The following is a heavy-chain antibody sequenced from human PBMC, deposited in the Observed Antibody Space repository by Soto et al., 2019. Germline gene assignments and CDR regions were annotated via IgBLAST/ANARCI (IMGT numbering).Heavy chain of an antibody. V-gene: IGHV1-3*01. D-gene: IGHD3-10*01. CDR1: GYTFGSYG. Sequence: QVQLVQSGAEVKKPGASVTVSCKAPGYTFGSYGVHWVRQAPGQRLEWMGWISAGSGDTRYSQHFQDRGTVMQDTAATTVFLRMRSLTSEDTAVYYWTKELPRSRNWAPWGQGALVIVPS. J-gene: IGHJ5*02. CDR3: TKELPRSRNWAP. CDR2: ISAGSGDT.